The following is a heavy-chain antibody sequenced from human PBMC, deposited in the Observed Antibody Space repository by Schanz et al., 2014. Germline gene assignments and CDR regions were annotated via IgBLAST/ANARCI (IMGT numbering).Heavy chain of an antibody. D-gene: IGHD2-15*01. CDR3: ARDRGYCSGGSCLTFDY. V-gene: IGHV3-66*02. CDR1: GFTVSSNH. J-gene: IGHJ4*02. Sequence: VQLVESGGGLVKPGGSLRLSCAVSGFTVSSNHMSWVRQAPGKGLEWVSVIYSGIGAYYADSVKGRFTISRDNSKNTLYLQMNTLRAEDTAVYYCARDRGYCSGGSCLTFDYWGQGTLVTVSS. CDR2: IYSGIGA.